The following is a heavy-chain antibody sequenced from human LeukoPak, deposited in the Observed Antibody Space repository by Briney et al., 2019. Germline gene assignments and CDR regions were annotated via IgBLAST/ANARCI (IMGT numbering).Heavy chain of an antibody. CDR1: GYTFTSYG. CDR2: ISAYNGNT. CDR3: ARDRANYYDSSGYRDY. Sequence: ASVKVSCKASGYTFTSYGISWVRQAPGQGLEWMGWISAYNGNTNYAQKLQGRVTMTTDTSTSTAYMELRSLRSVDTAVYYCARDRANYYDSSGYRDYWGQGTLVTVSS. V-gene: IGHV1-18*01. J-gene: IGHJ4*02. D-gene: IGHD3-22*01.